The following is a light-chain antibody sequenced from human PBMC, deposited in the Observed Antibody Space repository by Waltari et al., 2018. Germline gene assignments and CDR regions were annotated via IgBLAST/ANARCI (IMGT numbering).Light chain of an antibody. V-gene: IGLV2-14*03. CDR2: DVS. CDR1: SSDVGAYNY. CDR3: SSYRSDNTLI. J-gene: IGLJ2*01. Sequence: QSALTQPASVSGSPGQSLTISCTGTSSDVGAYNYFSWYQQHPGKVPKLMIYDVSQRPSGISSRFSASKSGNAASLTISGLQFEDEADYYCSSYRSDNTLIFGGGTKLTVL.